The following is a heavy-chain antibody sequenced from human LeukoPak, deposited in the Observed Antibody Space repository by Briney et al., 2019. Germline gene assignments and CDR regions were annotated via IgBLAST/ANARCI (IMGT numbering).Heavy chain of an antibody. D-gene: IGHD2-15*01. CDR2: ISYDGSNK. J-gene: IGHJ4*02. Sequence: PGRSLRLSCAASGFTFSSYGMHWVRQAPGKGLEWVAVISYDGSNKYYADSVKGRFTISRDNSKNTLYLQMNSLRAEDTAVYYCAKDFRFYCSGGSCYPYYFDYWGQGTLVTVSS. CDR3: AKDFRFYCSGGSCYPYYFDY. CDR1: GFTFSSYG. V-gene: IGHV3-30*18.